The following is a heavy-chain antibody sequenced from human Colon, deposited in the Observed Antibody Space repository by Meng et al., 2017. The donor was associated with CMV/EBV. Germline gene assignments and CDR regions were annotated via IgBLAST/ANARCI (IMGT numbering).Heavy chain of an antibody. V-gene: IGHV3-53*01. CDR2: IYSGGST. CDR3: VVKGSAWFDY. CDR1: GFTVSSNY. Sequence: GESLKISCAASGFTVSSNYMSWVRQAPGKGLEWVSVIYSGGSTYYADSVKGRFTISRDNSRNTLYLQMNSLRGDDTAVYYCVVKGSAWFDYWGQGTLVTVSS. J-gene: IGHJ4*02. D-gene: IGHD2-21*01.